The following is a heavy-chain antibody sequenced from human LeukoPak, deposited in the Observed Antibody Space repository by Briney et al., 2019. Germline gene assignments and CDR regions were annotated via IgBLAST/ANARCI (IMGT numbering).Heavy chain of an antibody. J-gene: IGHJ4*02. CDR3: ARDRDGYNLSGLDY. CDR1: GYTFTGYY. D-gene: IGHD5-12*01. V-gene: IGHV1-2*02. CDR2: INPNSGGT. Sequence: GASVKVSCKASGYTFTGYYMHWVRQAPGQGLEWMGWINPNSGGTNYAQKFQGRVTMTRDTSISTAYMELSRLRSDDTAVYYCARDRDGYNLSGLDYWGQGTLVTVSS.